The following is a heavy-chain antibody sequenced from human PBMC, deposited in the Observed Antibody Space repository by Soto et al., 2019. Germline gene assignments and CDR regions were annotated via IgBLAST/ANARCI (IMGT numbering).Heavy chain of an antibody. V-gene: IGHV3-48*02. Sequence: GGSLRLSCVASGFTFSSYSMNWVRQAPGKGLEWVSYISSSSIYYADSVKGRFTISRDDAKNSLYLQMDSLRDEDTAVYYCAREAPYWSDPSYYYALDVWGQGTTVTVSS. CDR3: AREAPYWSDPSYYYALDV. J-gene: IGHJ6*02. CDR2: ISSSSI. CDR1: GFTFSSYS. D-gene: IGHD2-15*01.